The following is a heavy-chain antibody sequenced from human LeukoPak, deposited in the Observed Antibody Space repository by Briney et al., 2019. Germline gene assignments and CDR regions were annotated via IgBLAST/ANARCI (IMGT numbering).Heavy chain of an antibody. CDR3: AKEFDSYVLYYFDY. V-gene: IGHV3-48*01. D-gene: IGHD5-18*01. Sequence: GGSLRLSCAASGFTFSSYSMNWVRQAPGKGLEWVSHITASGTAMFYADSVKGRFTISRDNAKNSLYLQMNSLRAEDTAVYYCAKEFDSYVLYYFDYWGQGTLVTVSS. CDR1: GFTFSSYS. CDR2: ITASGTAM. J-gene: IGHJ4*02.